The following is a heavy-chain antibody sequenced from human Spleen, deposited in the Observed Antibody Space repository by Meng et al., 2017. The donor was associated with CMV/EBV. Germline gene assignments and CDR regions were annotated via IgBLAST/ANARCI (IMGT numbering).Heavy chain of an antibody. V-gene: IGHV3-9*01. CDR2: ISWNSANT. Sequence: GGYLRLSCTASGFNFDDYSMHWVRQAPGKGLEWVSGISWNSANTAYADSVKGRFTISRDNGNKSLYLQMHSLRAEDTALYYCTRVGLGFDYWGQGTLVTVSS. D-gene: IGHD3-16*01. J-gene: IGHJ4*02. CDR1: GFNFDDYS. CDR3: TRVGLGFDY.